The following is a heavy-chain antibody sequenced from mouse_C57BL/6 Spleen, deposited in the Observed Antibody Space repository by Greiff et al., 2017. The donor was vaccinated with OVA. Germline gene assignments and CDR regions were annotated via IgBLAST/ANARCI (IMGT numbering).Heavy chain of an antibody. Sequence: QVQLQQPGAELVKPGASVKMSCKASGYTFTSYWITWVKQRPGQGLEWIGEIYPGSGSTNYTEKFKSKATLTVDTSSSTAYMQLSSLTSEDAAVYYCARGDRGFAYWGQGTLVTVSA. J-gene: IGHJ3*01. V-gene: IGHV1-55*01. D-gene: IGHD2-14*01. CDR2: IYPGSGST. CDR1: GYTFTSYW. CDR3: ARGDRGFAY.